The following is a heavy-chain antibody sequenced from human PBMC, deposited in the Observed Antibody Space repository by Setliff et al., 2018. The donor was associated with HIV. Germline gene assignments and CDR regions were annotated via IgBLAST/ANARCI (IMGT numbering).Heavy chain of an antibody. J-gene: IGHJ6*03. CDR2: IYASGRT. CDR1: GGSISSYY. Sequence: SETLSLTCTVSGGSISSYYWSWIRQPAGKGLEWIGRIYASGRTNYNPSLKSRVTLSVDTSKNQFSLKVTCVTAADTAVYYCAREIQFSATTYYYYYMDDWGRGTTVTVSS. CDR3: AREIQFSATTYYYYYMDD. D-gene: IGHD5-18*01. V-gene: IGHV4-4*07.